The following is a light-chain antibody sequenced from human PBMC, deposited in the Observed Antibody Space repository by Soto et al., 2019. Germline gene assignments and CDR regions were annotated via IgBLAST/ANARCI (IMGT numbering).Light chain of an antibody. J-gene: IGLJ2*01. V-gene: IGLV2-14*01. CDR1: SSHFGVYDS. CDR3: SSFRDWNTLWI. Sequence: QSALTQPASVSGSPGQSITISCTGTSSHFGVYDSVSWYQQHPGKAPKLIIYGVTNRPSGVSNRFSGSKSGNTASLTVSGLQTEDEADYYCSSFRDWNTLWIFGGGTKLTVL. CDR2: GVT.